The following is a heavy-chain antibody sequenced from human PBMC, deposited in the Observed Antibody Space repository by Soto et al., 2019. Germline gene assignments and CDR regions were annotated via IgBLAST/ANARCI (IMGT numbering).Heavy chain of an antibody. CDR3: ARDRWDCGGDCYRFGYFDY. D-gene: IGHD2-21*01. J-gene: IGHJ4*02. Sequence: ALRLSCAASGFTFSSYGMHWVRQAPGKGLEWVAVIWYDGSNKYYADSVKGRFTISRDNSKNTLYLQMNSLRAEDTAVYYCARDRWDCGGDCYRFGYFDYWGQGTLVTVSS. CDR2: IWYDGSNK. V-gene: IGHV3-33*01. CDR1: GFTFSSYG.